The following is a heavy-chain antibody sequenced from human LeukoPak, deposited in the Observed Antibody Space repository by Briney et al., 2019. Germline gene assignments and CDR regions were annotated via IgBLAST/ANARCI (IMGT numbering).Heavy chain of an antibody. V-gene: IGHV3-20*04. CDR3: ARWRELLPAFDI. CDR1: GFTFDDCG. D-gene: IGHD1-26*01. J-gene: IGHJ3*02. CDR2: INWNGGST. Sequence: GGSLRLSCAASGFTFDDCGMSWVRQAPGKGLEWVSGINWNGGSTGYADSVKGRFTISRDNAKNSLYLQMNSPRAEDTALYYCARWRELLPAFDIWGQGTMVTVSS.